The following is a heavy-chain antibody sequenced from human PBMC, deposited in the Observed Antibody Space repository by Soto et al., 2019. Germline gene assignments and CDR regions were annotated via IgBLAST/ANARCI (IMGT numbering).Heavy chain of an antibody. Sequence: PGESLKISCKGSGYSFTSYWIGWVRQMPVKGLEWMGIIYPGDSDTRYSPSFQGQVTISADKSISTAYLQWSSLKASDTAMYYCASQIGYDSSGYFGYYYGMDVWGHGTTVTVSS. V-gene: IGHV5-51*01. CDR2: IYPGDSDT. CDR1: GYSFTSYW. J-gene: IGHJ6*02. CDR3: ASQIGYDSSGYFGYYYGMDV. D-gene: IGHD3-22*01.